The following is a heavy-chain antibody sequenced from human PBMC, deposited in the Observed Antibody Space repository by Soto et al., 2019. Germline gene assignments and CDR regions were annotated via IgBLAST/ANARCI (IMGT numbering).Heavy chain of an antibody. Sequence: GASVKVCSKASRYTFTSYAISWARQSPRQGLEWMGWISAYNGNTNYAQKLQGRVTMTTDTSTSTAYMELRSLRSDDTAVYYCARVPPDVWELLESWFEPWGQGTLVTVSS. V-gene: IGHV1-18*01. D-gene: IGHD1-26*01. CDR3: ARVPPDVWELLESWFEP. J-gene: IGHJ5*02. CDR2: ISAYNGNT. CDR1: RYTFTSYA.